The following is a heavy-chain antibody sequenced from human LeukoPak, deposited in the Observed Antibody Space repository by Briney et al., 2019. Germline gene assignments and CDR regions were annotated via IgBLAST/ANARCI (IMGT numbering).Heavy chain of an antibody. J-gene: IGHJ4*02. CDR3: AKGNSGSYSRFGY. Sequence: AGSLRLPCAASGFTFSSYAMSWVGQAPGKGLEWVSAISGSGGSTYYADSVKGRLTISRDNSKNTLYLQMNSLRAEDTAVYYCAKGNSGSYSRFGYWGQGTLVTVSS. CDR1: GFTFSSYA. D-gene: IGHD1-26*01. V-gene: IGHV3-23*01. CDR2: ISGSGGST.